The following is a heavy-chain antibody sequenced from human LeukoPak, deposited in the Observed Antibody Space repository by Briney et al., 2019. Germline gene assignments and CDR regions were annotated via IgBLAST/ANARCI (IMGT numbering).Heavy chain of an antibody. CDR3: ARDINYGDYFYYFGY. Sequence: GGSLRLSCAASGFTFSSYEMNWVRQAPGKGLEWVSYISSSGSTIYYADSVKGRFTISRDNAKNSLYLQMNSLRAEDTAVYYCARDINYGDYFYYFGYWGQGTLVTVSS. CDR2: ISSSGSTI. CDR1: GFTFSSYE. D-gene: IGHD4-17*01. J-gene: IGHJ4*02. V-gene: IGHV3-48*03.